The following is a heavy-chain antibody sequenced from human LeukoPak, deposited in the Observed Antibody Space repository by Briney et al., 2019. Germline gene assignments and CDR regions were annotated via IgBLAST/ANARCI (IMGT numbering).Heavy chain of an antibody. CDR1: KLTFSSYW. CDR2: IKQDGSEK. V-gene: IGHV3-7*01. J-gene: IGHJ6*02. CDR3: ARELLYYYGMDV. Sequence: PGGSLRLSCAASKLTFSSYWMSWVRQAPGKGLEWVANIKQDGSEKYYVDSVKGRFTISRDNAKNSLYLQMNSLRAEDTAVYYCARELLYYYGMDVWGQGTTVTVSS. D-gene: IGHD2-21*02.